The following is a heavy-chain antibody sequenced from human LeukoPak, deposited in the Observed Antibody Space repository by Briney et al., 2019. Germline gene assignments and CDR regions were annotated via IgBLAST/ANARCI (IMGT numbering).Heavy chain of an antibody. V-gene: IGHV4-34*01. CDR1: GGSFSGYY. Sequence: PSETLSLTCAVYGGSFSGYYWSWIRQPPGKGLEWIGEINHSGSTNYNPSPKSRVTISVDTSKNQFSLKLSSVTAADTAVYYCARGRAYCGGDCPSWFDPWGQGTLVTVSS. D-gene: IGHD2-21*02. CDR3: ARGRAYCGGDCPSWFDP. CDR2: INHSGST. J-gene: IGHJ5*02.